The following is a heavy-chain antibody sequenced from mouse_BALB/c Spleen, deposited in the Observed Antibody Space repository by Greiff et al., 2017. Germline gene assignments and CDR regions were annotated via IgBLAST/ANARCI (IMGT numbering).Heavy chain of an antibody. D-gene: IGHD2-4*01. CDR1: GYSITSDYA. Sequence: EVKLQESGPGLVKPSQSLSLTCTVTGYSITSDYAWNWIRQFPGNQLEWMGYISYSGSTSYNPSLKSRISITRDTSKNPFFLQLNSVTTEDTATYYCARTLYDYGDYAMDYWGQGTSVTVSS. J-gene: IGHJ4*01. CDR2: ISYSGST. V-gene: IGHV3-2*02. CDR3: ARTLYDYGDYAMDY.